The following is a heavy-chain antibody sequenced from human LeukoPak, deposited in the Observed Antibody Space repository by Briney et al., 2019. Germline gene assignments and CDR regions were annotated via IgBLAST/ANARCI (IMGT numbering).Heavy chain of an antibody. CDR1: GFTFTTRG. CDR3: ATTEGVTDKWLDP. V-gene: IGHV3-30*02. Sequence: PGGYLRLSCAASGFTFTTRGMHWVRQAPGKGPQWVAFAGNDGRIKYNENSVEGRFTISRDNSKNTLYLQMNSLRPEDTAVYYCATTEGVTDKWLDPWGQGTQVTVSS. CDR2: AGNDGRIK. J-gene: IGHJ5*02. D-gene: IGHD2-8*01.